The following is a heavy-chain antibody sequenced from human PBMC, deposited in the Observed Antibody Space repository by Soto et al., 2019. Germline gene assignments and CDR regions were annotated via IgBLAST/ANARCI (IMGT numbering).Heavy chain of an antibody. CDR3: ARYCSSTSCYTPSGMDV. CDR2: IYHSGST. Sequence: SETLSLTCAVSGGSISSSDWWSWVRQPPGKGLEWIGEIYHSGSTNYNPSLKSRVTISVDKSKNQFSLKLSSVTAADTAVYYCARYCSSTSCYTPSGMDVWGQGTTVTVSS. D-gene: IGHD2-2*02. V-gene: IGHV4-4*02. CDR1: GGSISSSDW. J-gene: IGHJ6*02.